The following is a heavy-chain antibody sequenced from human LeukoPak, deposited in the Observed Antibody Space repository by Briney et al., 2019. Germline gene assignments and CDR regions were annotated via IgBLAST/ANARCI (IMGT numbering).Heavy chain of an antibody. D-gene: IGHD3-16*01. CDR3: ARGYYGGAVDS. CDR2: IYTSGST. Sequence: SETLSLTCTVSGGSISSYYWSWIRQPAGKGLEWIGRIYTSGSTNYNPSLKSRVAMSVDTSKSQFSLKLNSMTAADTALYYCARGYYGGAVDSWGQGILVIVSS. J-gene: IGHJ4*02. V-gene: IGHV4-4*07. CDR1: GGSISSYY.